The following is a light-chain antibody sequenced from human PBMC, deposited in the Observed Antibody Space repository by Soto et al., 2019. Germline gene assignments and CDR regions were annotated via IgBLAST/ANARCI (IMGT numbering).Light chain of an antibody. CDR1: NSNIGSNP. Sequence: QSVLTQPPSASGTPGQRVTISCSGSNSNIGSNPVHWYQQFPGTAPKVLIYSNYQRPSGVPDRFSGSKSGTSASLAISGLQSEDEADYYCAAWDSSRTGYVFGTGTKVTVL. CDR3: AAWDSSRTGYV. J-gene: IGLJ1*01. V-gene: IGLV1-44*01. CDR2: SNY.